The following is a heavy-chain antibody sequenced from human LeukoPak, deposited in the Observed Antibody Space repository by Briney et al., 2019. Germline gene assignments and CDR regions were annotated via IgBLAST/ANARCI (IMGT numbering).Heavy chain of an antibody. V-gene: IGHV1-18*01. CDR2: ISAYNGNT. J-gene: IGHJ4*02. CDR1: GYTFTSYG. D-gene: IGHD5-18*01. CDR3: ARAGSVQLWLGNFDY. Sequence: GPVKVSCKASGYTFTSYGISWVRQAPGQGLEWMGWISAYNGNTNYAQKLQGRVTMTTDTSTSTAYMELRSPRSDDTAVYYCARAGSVQLWLGNFDYWGQGTLVTVSS.